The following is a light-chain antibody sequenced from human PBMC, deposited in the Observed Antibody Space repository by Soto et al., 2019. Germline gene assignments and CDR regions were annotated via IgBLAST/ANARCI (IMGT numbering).Light chain of an antibody. CDR3: QQYENYWT. CDR1: QSISSW. V-gene: IGKV1-5*01. J-gene: IGKJ1*01. Sequence: DIQMTQSPSTLSATAGDRVTITCRASQSISSWLAWYQQKPGKAPKLLIYDASNLESGVPSRFSGSGSGTELTLTISNLKTDDIATSYCQQYENYWTFGQGTKVDIK. CDR2: DAS.